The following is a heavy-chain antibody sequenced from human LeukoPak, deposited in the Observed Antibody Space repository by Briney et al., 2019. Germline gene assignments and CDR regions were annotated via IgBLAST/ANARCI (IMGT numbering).Heavy chain of an antibody. CDR1: GYTFTSYG. Sequence: ASVKVSCKASGYTFTSYGISWVRQAPGQGLEWMGWISAYNGNTNYAQKLQGRVTMTTDTSTSTAYMELRSLRSDDTAVYYCARFFYGSGSNYILDAFDIWGQGTMVTVSS. J-gene: IGHJ3*02. CDR3: ARFFYGSGSNYILDAFDI. CDR2: ISAYNGNT. D-gene: IGHD3-10*01. V-gene: IGHV1-18*01.